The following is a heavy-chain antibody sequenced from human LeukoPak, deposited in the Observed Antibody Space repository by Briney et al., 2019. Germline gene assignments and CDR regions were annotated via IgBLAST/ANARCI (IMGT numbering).Heavy chain of an antibody. CDR3: ARDGYSSSWYPDY. CDR2: ISGYNGNT. Sequence: ASVKVSFKASGYTFTIYGISWVRQAPGQGLEWMGWISGYNGNTNYAQKLQGRATMTTDTSTSTAYMELRSLRSDDTAVFYCARDGYSSSWYPDYWGQGTLVTVSS. V-gene: IGHV1-18*01. J-gene: IGHJ4*02. D-gene: IGHD6-13*01. CDR1: GYTFTIYG.